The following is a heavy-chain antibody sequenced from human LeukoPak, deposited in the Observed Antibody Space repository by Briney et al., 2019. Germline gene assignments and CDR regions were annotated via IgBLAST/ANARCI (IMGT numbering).Heavy chain of an antibody. CDR3: ATGYGGNSYSWYFNL. Sequence: PSDTLSLTRTLSCGSINIFCWGWTRQPPGKGLVWIGYIYYSESTNYNPSLKNIVTISVETSKNQFSLKLSSVTAADTAVYFCATGYGGNSYSWYFNLWGRGTLVAVSS. CDR2: IYYSEST. CDR1: CGSINIFC. J-gene: IGHJ2*01. V-gene: IGHV4-59*08. D-gene: IGHD4-23*01.